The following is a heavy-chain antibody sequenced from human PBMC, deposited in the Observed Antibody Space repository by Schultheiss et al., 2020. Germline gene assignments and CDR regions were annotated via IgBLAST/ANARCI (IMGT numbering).Heavy chain of an antibody. CDR2: IYYTGST. CDR1: GDSITSSYY. D-gene: IGHD2-15*01. CDR3: ARHSYYSYIFNV. V-gene: IGHV4-39*01. J-gene: IGHJ3*01. Sequence: SETLSLACTVSGDSITSSYYWAWIRQTPGKRLEWIPSIYYTGSTYYNPSLKSRVIISVDRSRNQFSLRLNSVTAADTAVYSCARHSYYSYIFNVWGQGIMVTVSS.